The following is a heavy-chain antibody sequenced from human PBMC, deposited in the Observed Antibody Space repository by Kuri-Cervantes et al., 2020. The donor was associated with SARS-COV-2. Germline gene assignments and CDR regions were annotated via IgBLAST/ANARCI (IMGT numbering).Heavy chain of an antibody. CDR3: ARESSGGSGRFYYYGMDD. V-gene: IGHV3-52*01. CDR2: IKCDGSAK. D-gene: IGHD3-10*01. Sequence: GGSLRLSFAASGLTFISSWMHWVCQVPEKGLEWVADIKCDGSAKYYVDPVKGRLTISSDNAKNSLYLQMISLRAEDTAVYYCARESSGGSGRFYYYGMDDWGQGTTVTVSS. J-gene: IGHJ6*02. CDR1: GLTFISSW.